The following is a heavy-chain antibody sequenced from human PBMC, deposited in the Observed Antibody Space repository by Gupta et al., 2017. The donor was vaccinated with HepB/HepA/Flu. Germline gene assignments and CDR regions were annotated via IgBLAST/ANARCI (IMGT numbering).Heavy chain of an antibody. CDR1: GFTFSSYG. CDR2: IWYDGSNK. V-gene: IGHV3-33*01. CDR3: ARGGDYDFWSGYYRVYYFDY. D-gene: IGHD3-3*01. Sequence: QVQLVESGGGVVQPGRSLRLSCAASGFTFSSYGMHWVRKAPGKGLEWVAVIWYDGSNKYYADSVKGRFTISRDNSKNTLYLQMNSLGAEDTAVYYCARGGDYDFWSGYYRVYYFDYWGQGTLVTVSS. J-gene: IGHJ4*02.